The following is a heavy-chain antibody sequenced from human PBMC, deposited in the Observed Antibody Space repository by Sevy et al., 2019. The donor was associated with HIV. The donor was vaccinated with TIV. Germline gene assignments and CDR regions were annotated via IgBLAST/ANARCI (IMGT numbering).Heavy chain of an antibody. Sequence: SETLSLTCAVSGYSISSGYYWGWIRQPPGKGLEWIGSIYHSGSTYYNPSLKSRVTISVDTSKNQFSLKLSSVTAADTAVYYCATHLYYYYYMDVWGNGTTVTVSS. CDR1: GYSISSGYY. V-gene: IGHV4-38-2*01. J-gene: IGHJ6*03. CDR2: IYHSGST. CDR3: ATHLYYYYYMDV.